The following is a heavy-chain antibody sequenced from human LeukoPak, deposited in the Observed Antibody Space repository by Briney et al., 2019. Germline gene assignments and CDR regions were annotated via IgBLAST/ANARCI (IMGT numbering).Heavy chain of an antibody. CDR2: IIPIFGTA. Sequence: ASVKVSCKASGGTFSSYAISWVRQAPGQGLEWMGGIIPIFGTANYAQEFQGRVTITADESTSTAYMELSSLRSEDTAVYYCARGPSIAARAFDYWGQGTLVTVSS. D-gene: IGHD6-6*01. V-gene: IGHV1-69*13. CDR3: ARGPSIAARAFDY. J-gene: IGHJ4*02. CDR1: GGTFSSYA.